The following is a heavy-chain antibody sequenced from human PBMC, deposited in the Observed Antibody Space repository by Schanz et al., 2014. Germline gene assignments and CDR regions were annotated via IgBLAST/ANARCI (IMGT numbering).Heavy chain of an antibody. J-gene: IGHJ4*02. CDR2: VIPMLGIT. D-gene: IGHD6-13*01. CDR1: GGPLSSYP. V-gene: IGHV1-69*04. Sequence: QVQLVQSGAEMKKPGSSVRVSCKASGGPLSSYPINWVRQAPGQGLEWMGGVIPMLGITNYAERFQGRVTITADTSTAYMELSSLRSDDTALYDCARDRQNIASPATGFDSWGQGTLVTVSS. CDR3: ARDRQNIASPATGFDS.